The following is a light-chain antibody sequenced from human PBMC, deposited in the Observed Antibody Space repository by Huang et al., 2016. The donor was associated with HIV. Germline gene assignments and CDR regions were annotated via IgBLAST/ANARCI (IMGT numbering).Light chain of an antibody. CDR3: MQSLQTPRA. Sequence: DIVMTQSPLFLSVSPGEPASISCTSSQSLLHSRTFNYLDWYRQKPGQSPHLLIHLASNQASGVPVRFSGSGSGTNFTLRISAVEPEDAATYYCMQSLQTPRAFGQGTRVEVK. CDR1: QSLLHSRTFNY. J-gene: IGKJ1*01. V-gene: IGKV2-28*01. CDR2: LAS.